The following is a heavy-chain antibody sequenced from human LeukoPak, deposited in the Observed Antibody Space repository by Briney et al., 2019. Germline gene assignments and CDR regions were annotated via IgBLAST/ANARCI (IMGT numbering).Heavy chain of an antibody. V-gene: IGHV3-74*01. D-gene: IGHD5-18*01. Sequence: GGSLRLSCAASGIIFSNYRMHWVRQAPGKGLVWVSRINRDGSSTSYADSVKGRFTISRDNAKNTLYLQMNSLRAEDTAVYYCARGGGYSYGSFDYWGQGTLVTVSS. CDR3: ARGGGYSYGSFDY. J-gene: IGHJ4*02. CDR2: INRDGSST. CDR1: GIIFSNYR.